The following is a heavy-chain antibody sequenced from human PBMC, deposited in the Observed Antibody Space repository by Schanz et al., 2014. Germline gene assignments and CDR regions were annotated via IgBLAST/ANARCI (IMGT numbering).Heavy chain of an antibody. J-gene: IGHJ4*02. Sequence: EVQLLESGGGLVEPGGSLRLSCAASGFTFSSYAMCWVRQAPGKGLEWVSAISGGGGTTYYTDSVKGRFTISRDNSKNTLFLQMNSLRVEDSAIYYCAKDISDTSGKDDYWGQGTLVTVSS. D-gene: IGHD3-22*01. CDR1: GFTFSSYA. V-gene: IGHV3-23*01. CDR2: ISGGGGTT. CDR3: AKDISDTSGKDDY.